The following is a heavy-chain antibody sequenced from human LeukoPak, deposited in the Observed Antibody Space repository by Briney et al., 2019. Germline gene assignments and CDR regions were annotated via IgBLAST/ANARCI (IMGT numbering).Heavy chain of an antibody. CDR2: ISGYNGNT. J-gene: IGHJ6*02. D-gene: IGHD4-17*01. Sequence: ASVKASCKASGYTFTSNGISWVRQAPGQGLEWMGWISGYNGNTNYAQKLQGRVTMTTDTSTSTAYMELRSLRSDDTAVYFCARESSTTVTTTGAIYYGMDVWGQGTTVTVSS. CDR3: ARESSTTVTTTGAIYYGMDV. CDR1: GYTFTSNG. V-gene: IGHV1-18*01.